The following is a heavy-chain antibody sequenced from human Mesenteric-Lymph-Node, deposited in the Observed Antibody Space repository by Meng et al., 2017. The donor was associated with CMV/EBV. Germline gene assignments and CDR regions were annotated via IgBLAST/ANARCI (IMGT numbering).Heavy chain of an antibody. CDR3: ARSCAESLDDCYYFDS. CDR2: ISASNGDT. J-gene: IGHJ4*02. CDR1: GYTFTSYA. V-gene: IGHV1-18*01. D-gene: IGHD2-21*01. Sequence: VKVSCKASGYTFTSYAISWMRQAPGQGLEWMGWISASNGDTNYEQKLQGRVTMTTDTSTSTAYLELRSLRSDDTAVYYCARSCAESLDDCYYFDSWGQGTLVTVSS.